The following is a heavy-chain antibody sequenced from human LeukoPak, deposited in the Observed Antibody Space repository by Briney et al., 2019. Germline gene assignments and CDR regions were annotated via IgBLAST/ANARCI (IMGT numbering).Heavy chain of an antibody. D-gene: IGHD3-22*01. J-gene: IGHJ4*02. Sequence: GGSLRLSCAASGFTFSSYSMNWVRQAPGKGLEWVSSISSSSSYIYYADSVKGRFTISRDNAKNSPYLQMNSLRAEDTAVYYCARGVVGGQWLLYYFDYWGQGTLVTVSS. V-gene: IGHV3-21*01. CDR3: ARGVVGGQWLLYYFDY. CDR1: GFTFSSYS. CDR2: ISSSSSYI.